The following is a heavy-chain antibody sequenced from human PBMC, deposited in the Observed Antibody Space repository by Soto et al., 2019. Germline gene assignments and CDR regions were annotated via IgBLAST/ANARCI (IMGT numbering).Heavy chain of an antibody. CDR3: ARHSRTVRSGYHNWFDP. Sequence: ETLSLTCTVSGGSISSSSYYWGWIRQPPGKGLEWIGSIYYSGSTYYNPSLKSRVTISVDTSKNQFSLKLSSVTAADTAVYYCARHSRTVRSGYHNWFDPWGQGTLVTVSS. J-gene: IGHJ5*02. D-gene: IGHD3-3*01. CDR2: IYYSGST. V-gene: IGHV4-39*01. CDR1: GGSISSSSYY.